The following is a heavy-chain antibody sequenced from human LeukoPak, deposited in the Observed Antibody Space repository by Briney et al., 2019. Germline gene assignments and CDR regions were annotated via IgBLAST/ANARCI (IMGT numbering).Heavy chain of an antibody. D-gene: IGHD3-10*01. J-gene: IGHJ4*02. CDR3: ARDGVGEDY. CDR2: IRSDGSTT. CDR1: GFTFSRYW. V-gene: IGHV3-74*01. Sequence: GGSLRLSCAASGFTFSRYWMHWVRQAPGKGLVWVSFIRSDGSTTYADSVKGRFTISRDNAKNTLYPQMNSLRAEDTAVYYCARDGVGEDYRGQGTLVTVSS.